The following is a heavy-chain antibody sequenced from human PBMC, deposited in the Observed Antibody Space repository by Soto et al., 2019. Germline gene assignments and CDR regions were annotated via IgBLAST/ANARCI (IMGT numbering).Heavy chain of an antibody. D-gene: IGHD3-3*01. CDR1: GYTFTSYG. CDR3: ARGPSTTDDGFRSGYYYCDY. V-gene: IGHV1-18*04. J-gene: IGHJ4*02. Sequence: ASVKVSCKASGYTFTSYGISWVRQAPGQGLEWMGWISAYNGNTNYAQKLQGRVTMTTDTSTSTAYMELRSLRSDDTAVYYCARGPSTTDDGFRSGYYYCDYWGQGSLVSVSS. CDR2: ISAYNGNT.